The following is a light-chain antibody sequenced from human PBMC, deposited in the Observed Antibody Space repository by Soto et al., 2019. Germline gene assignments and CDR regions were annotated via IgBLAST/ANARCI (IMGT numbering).Light chain of an antibody. V-gene: IGLV2-8*01. CDR3: SSYAGSNTVL. CDR1: SSDVVGYNC. J-gene: IGLJ2*01. Sequence: QSALTQPPSASGSPGQSVTISCTGTSSDVVGYNCVSWYQQHPGKAPQLMIYEVTKRPSGVPDRFSGSKSGNTASLTVSGLQAEDEADYYCSSYAGSNTVLFGGGTKLTVL. CDR2: EVT.